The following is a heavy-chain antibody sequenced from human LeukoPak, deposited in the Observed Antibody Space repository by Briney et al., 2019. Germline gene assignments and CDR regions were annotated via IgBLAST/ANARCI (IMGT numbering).Heavy chain of an antibody. J-gene: IGHJ6*02. CDR3: ARVRRGIAAAGIGAPYYYYGMDV. CDR1: GGSISSYY. V-gene: IGHV4-59*01. D-gene: IGHD6-13*01. Sequence: SETLSLTCTVSGGSISSYYWSWLRQPPGKGLEWIGYIYYSGSTNYNPSLKSRVTISVDTSKNQFSLKLSSVTAADTAVYYCARVRRGIAAAGIGAPYYYYGMDVWGQGTTVTVSS. CDR2: IYYSGST.